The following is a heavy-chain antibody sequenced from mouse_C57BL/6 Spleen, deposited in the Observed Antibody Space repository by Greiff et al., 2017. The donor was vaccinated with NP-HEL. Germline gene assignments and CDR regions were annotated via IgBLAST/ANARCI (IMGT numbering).Heavy chain of an antibody. Sequence: EVQRVESGGGLVKPGGSLKLSCAASGFTFSDYGMHWVRQAPEKGLEWVAYISSGSSTIYYADTVKGRFTISRDNAKNTLFLQMTSLRSEDTAMYYCARRVLLHYYAMDYWGQRTSVTVSS. V-gene: IGHV5-17*01. D-gene: IGHD2-10*01. CDR2: ISSGSSTI. CDR1: GFTFSDYG. CDR3: ARRVLLHYYAMDY. J-gene: IGHJ4*01.